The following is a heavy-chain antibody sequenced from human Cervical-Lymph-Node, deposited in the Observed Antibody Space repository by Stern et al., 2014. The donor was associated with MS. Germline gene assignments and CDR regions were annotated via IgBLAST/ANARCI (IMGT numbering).Heavy chain of an antibody. J-gene: IGHJ6*02. CDR3: ARDLVVVPAAMNYYYYYGMDV. V-gene: IGHV3-11*06. D-gene: IGHD2-2*01. Sequence: QVQLVQSGGGLVKPGGSLRLSCAASGFTFSDYYMSWIRQAPGKGLEWVSYISSSSSYTNYADSVKGRFTISRDNAKNSLYLQMNSLRAEDTAVYYCARDLVVVPAAMNYYYYYGMDVWGQGTTVTVSS. CDR2: ISSSSSYT. CDR1: GFTFSDYY.